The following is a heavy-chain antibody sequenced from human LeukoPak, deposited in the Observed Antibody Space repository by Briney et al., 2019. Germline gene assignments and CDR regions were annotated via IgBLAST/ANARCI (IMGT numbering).Heavy chain of an antibody. CDR3: SRAVVVAAEGDYFDY. V-gene: IGHV1-69*06. J-gene: IGHJ4*02. CDR2: IIPIFGTA. D-gene: IGHD2-15*01. Sequence: SVKVSCKASGGTFSNYAISWVRQAPGQGLEWMGGIIPIFGTANYAQKFQGRVTITADKSTSTAYMELSSLRSEDTAVYYCSRAVVVAAEGDYFDYWGQGTLVTVSS. CDR1: GGTFSNYA.